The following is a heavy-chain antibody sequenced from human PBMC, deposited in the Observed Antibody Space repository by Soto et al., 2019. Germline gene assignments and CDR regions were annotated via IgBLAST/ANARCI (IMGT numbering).Heavy chain of an antibody. V-gene: IGHV3-7*01. CDR1: GFTFSNYW. D-gene: IGHD1-1*01. CDR3: ARHRERGFDY. J-gene: IGHJ4*02. Sequence: GGSLRLSCAASGFTFSNYWMTWVRQAPGKGLEWVASIKSDGSEKYYVDSVKGRFTISRDNAENSLYLQMSSLRAEDTAMYYCARHRERGFDYWGQRTLVTVSS. CDR2: IKSDGSEK.